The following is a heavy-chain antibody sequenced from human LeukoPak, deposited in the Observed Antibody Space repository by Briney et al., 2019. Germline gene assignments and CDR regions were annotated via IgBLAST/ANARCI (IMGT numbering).Heavy chain of an antibody. V-gene: IGHV1-2*02. CDR1: GYTFTGYY. J-gene: IGHJ5*02. D-gene: IGHD6-19*01. CDR3: ARDLRRGSSGWYWGDWFDP. Sequence: ASVKVSCKASGYTFTGYYMHLVRQAPGQGLEWMGWINPNSGGTNYAQKFQGRVTMTRDTSISTAYMELSRLRSDDTAVYYCARDLRRGSSGWYWGDWFDPWGQGTLVTVSS. CDR2: INPNSGGT.